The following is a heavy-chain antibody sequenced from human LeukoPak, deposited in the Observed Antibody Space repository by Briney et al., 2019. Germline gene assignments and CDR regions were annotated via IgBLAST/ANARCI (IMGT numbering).Heavy chain of an antibody. J-gene: IGHJ6*02. CDR2: MNPNSGHT. CDR1: GYTFTSYD. CDR3: AHPGSGNYYSGMDV. V-gene: IGHV1-8*01. Sequence: GASVKVSCKASGYTFTSYDINWVRQATGQGLEWMGWMNPNSGHTGYSQKFQGRVTMTRNTSISTAYMELTSLRSEDTAVYYCAHPGSGNYYSGMDVWGQGTTVTVSS. D-gene: IGHD3-10*01.